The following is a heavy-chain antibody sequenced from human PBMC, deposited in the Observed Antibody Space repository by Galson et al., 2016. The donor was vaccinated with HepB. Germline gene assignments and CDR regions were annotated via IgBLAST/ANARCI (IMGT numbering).Heavy chain of an antibody. CDR3: ASAYCHYYYYYAMDV. D-gene: IGHD1-26*01. V-gene: IGHV3-53*01. J-gene: IGHJ6*02. CDR1: GFTVSSKY. Sequence: SLRLSCAASGFTVSSKYMSWVRQAPGKGLEWVSVIDGGGNIYYSDSVKGRFTISRDSSRNTLFLQMNRLRAEDTASYYCASAYCHYYYYYAMDVWGQGTTVTGSS. CDR2: IDGGGNI.